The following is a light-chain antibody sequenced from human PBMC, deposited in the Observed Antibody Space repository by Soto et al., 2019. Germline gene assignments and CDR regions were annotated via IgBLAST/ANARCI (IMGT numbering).Light chain of an antibody. CDR1: NSDVGGYDF. Sequence: QSVLTQPDSVSGSPGQSITISGTGTNSDVGGYDFVSWYQQYPGKAPKVMIYEVSHRPSGVANRFSGSKSGNTAPLTISWLKADDAGDYYCTSITTTDTLVLGTGTKLTVL. CDR3: TSITTTDTLV. CDR2: EVS. V-gene: IGLV2-14*01. J-gene: IGLJ1*01.